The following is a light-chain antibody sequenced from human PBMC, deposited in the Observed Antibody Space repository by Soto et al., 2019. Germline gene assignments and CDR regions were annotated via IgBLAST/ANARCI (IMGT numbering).Light chain of an antibody. Sequence: DIQMTQSPSTLSASVGDRVTIACRASQSISSWLAWYQQKPGKAPKLLIYGASSLQSGVPSRFSGSGSGTDFTLTISSLQPEDFATYYCQQSHSFPITFGQGTRLEIK. CDR2: GAS. CDR1: QSISSW. V-gene: IGKV1-12*01. J-gene: IGKJ5*01. CDR3: QQSHSFPIT.